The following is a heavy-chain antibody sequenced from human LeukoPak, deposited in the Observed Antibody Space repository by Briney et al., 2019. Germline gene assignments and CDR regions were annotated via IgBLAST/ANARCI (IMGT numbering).Heavy chain of an antibody. CDR3: AREFSGTSIAARVFDS. J-gene: IGHJ4*02. CDR2: IHTSGST. D-gene: IGHD6-6*01. CDR1: GGSITSYY. Sequence: SETLSLTCTVSGGSITSYYWTYIRQPAGKGLEWIGRIHTSGSTNYNPSLKSQVTMSVDTSKNQFSLNLSSVTAADTAMYYCAREFSGTSIAARVFDSWGQGTLVTVSS. V-gene: IGHV4-4*07.